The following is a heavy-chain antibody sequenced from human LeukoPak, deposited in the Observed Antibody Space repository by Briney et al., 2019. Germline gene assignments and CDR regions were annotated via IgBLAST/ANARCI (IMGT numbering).Heavy chain of an antibody. Sequence: GASVKVSCKASGGTFSSYTISWVRQAPGQGLEWMGVIIPIFGTAHYAQKFQGRVTITADESTSTAYMELSSLISEDTAVYYCARGGIVAAGIINNHDAFDVWGLGTMVTVSS. D-gene: IGHD6-13*01. CDR3: ARGGIVAAGIINNHDAFDV. J-gene: IGHJ3*01. CDR1: GGTFSSYT. V-gene: IGHV1-69*13. CDR2: IIPIFGTA.